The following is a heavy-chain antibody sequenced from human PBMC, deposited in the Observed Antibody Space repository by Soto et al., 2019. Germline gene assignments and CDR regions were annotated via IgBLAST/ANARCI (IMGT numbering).Heavy chain of an antibody. CDR1: GFTFSNAW. D-gene: IGHD3-3*01. CDR3: TTVGTYYDFWSGSDYYYGMDV. CDR2: IKSKTDGGTT. Sequence: EVQLVESGGGLVKPGGSLRLSCAASGFTFSNAWMNWVRQAPGKGLEWVGRIKSKTDGGTTDYAAPVKGRFTISRDDSTNTLYLQMNSLKTEDTAVYYCTTVGTYYDFWSGSDYYYGMDVWGQGTTVTVSS. J-gene: IGHJ6*02. V-gene: IGHV3-15*07.